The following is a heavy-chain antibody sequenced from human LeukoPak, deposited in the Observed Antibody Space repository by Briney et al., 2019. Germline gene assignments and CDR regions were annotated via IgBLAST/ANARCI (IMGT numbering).Heavy chain of an antibody. CDR3: ASWPRQDWYGVRYYGMDV. D-gene: IGHD3-10*01. Sequence: GASVKVSCKASGGTFSSYAISWVRQAPGQGLEWMGGIIPIFGTANYAQKSQGRVTITADESTSTAYMELSSLRSEDTAVYYCASWPRQDWYGVRYYGMDVWGQGTTVTVSS. J-gene: IGHJ6*02. V-gene: IGHV1-69*13. CDR2: IIPIFGTA. CDR1: GGTFSSYA.